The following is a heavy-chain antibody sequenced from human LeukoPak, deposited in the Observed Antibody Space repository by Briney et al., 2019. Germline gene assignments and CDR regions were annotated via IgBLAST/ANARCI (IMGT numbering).Heavy chain of an antibody. V-gene: IGHV3-30*04. D-gene: IGHD6-19*01. J-gene: IGHJ4*02. CDR1: GFTFSSYA. CDR2: ISYDGSNK. Sequence: GGSLRLSCVVSGFTFSSYAMHWVRQAPGKGLEGGAVISYDGSNKYYADSVQGRFTISRDNSKNTLYLQMNSLRAEDTAVYYCARARSGWYLGQFDYWGQGTLVTVSS. CDR3: ARARSGWYLGQFDY.